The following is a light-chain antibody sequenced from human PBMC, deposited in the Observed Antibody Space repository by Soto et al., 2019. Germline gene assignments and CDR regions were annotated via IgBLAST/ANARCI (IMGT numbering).Light chain of an antibody. CDR1: QSVSSN. J-gene: IGKJ4*01. CDR3: HQYNNWPPVT. V-gene: IGKV3-15*01. Sequence: EIVMTQSPATLSVSPGERATLSCRASQSVSSNLAWYHQKPGQAPRLLIYGASTRATGIPARFIGSGSGTEFTLTISSLQSEDFAVYYCHQYNNWPPVTFGGGTKVEIK. CDR2: GAS.